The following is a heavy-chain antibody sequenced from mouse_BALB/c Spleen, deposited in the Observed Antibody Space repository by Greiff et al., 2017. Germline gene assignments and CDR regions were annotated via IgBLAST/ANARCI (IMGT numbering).Heavy chain of an antibody. V-gene: IGHV5-17*02. CDR3: ARSGNGDAMDY. J-gene: IGHJ4*01. D-gene: IGHD2-1*01. CDR2: ISSGSSTI. Sequence: EVMLVESGGGLVQPGGSRKLSCAASGFTFSSFGMHWVRQAPEKGLEWVAYISSGSSTIYYADTVKGRFTISRDNPKNTLFLQMTSLRSEDTAMYYCARSGNGDAMDYWGQGASVTVSS. CDR1: GFTFSSFG.